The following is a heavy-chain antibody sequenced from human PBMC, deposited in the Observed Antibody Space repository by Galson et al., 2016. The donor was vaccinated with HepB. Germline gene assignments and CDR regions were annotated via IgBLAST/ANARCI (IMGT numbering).Heavy chain of an antibody. V-gene: IGHV3-33*05. CDR1: GFTFRSYG. CDR3: ARDGGHYDFWRGYYSGEVRYYFDY. D-gene: IGHD3-3*01. CDR2: ISYDESNT. J-gene: IGHJ4*02. Sequence: SLRLSCAAFGFTFRSYGMHWVRPAPGKGLEWVAVISYDESNTRYADSVKGRFPVSRDNSKSTLYLQMDSLRAEDTAVYYCARDGGHYDFWRGYYSGEVRYYFDYWGQGTLVTVSS.